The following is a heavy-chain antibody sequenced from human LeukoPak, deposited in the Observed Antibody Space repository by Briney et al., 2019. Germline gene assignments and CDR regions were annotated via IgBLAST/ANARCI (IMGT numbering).Heavy chain of an antibody. Sequence: SETLSLTCTVSSGSISTSNYYWSWIRQPPGKGLEWIGEINHSGSTNYNPSLKSRVTISVDTSKNQFSLKLSSVTAADTAVYYCARAVRPYYYDSSGYSRSWFDPWGQGTLVTVSS. J-gene: IGHJ5*02. V-gene: IGHV4-39*07. CDR1: SGSISTSNYY. CDR2: INHSGST. CDR3: ARAVRPYYYDSSGYSRSWFDP. D-gene: IGHD3-22*01.